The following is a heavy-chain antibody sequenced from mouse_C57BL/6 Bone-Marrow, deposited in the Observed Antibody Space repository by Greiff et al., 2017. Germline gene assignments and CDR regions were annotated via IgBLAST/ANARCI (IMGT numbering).Heavy chain of an antibody. J-gene: IGHJ2*01. CDR3: ARRSTEYYLDY. V-gene: IGHV2-6-4*01. Sequence: QVQLKESGPGLVAPSQCLSITCTVSGFSLSRYSVHWIRQPPGKGLEWLGMIWGGGSTDYNSALKSRLSISKDYAKSQVFLKMNSLQADDTAIYYCARRSTEYYLDYWGQGTTLTVSA. CDR1: GFSLSRYS. CDR2: IWGGGST.